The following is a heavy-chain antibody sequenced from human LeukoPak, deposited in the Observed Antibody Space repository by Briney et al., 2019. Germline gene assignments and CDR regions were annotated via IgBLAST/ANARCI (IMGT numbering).Heavy chain of an antibody. CDR1: GFIVSSNY. V-gene: IGHV3-53*01. J-gene: IGHJ4*02. CDR3: ARDTWDSSGY. Sequence: GGSLRLSCAASGFIVSSNYMSWVRQAPGKGLEWVSVIYSGGSTYYADSVKGRFTISRDNAKNSLYLQMNSLRAEDTAVYYCARDTWDSSGYWGQGTLVTVSS. D-gene: IGHD3-22*01. CDR2: IYSGGST.